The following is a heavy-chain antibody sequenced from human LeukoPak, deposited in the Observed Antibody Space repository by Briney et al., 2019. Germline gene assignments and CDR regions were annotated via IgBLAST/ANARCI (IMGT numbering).Heavy chain of an antibody. D-gene: IGHD4-17*01. J-gene: IGHJ4*02. Sequence: GGSLRLSCAASGFTLSKVWMSWVRQAPGKGLEWVGRIKTKTDGGTTEYAAPVRGRFTISRDDSEDTLYLQMNSLKTEDTAMYYCTIVDYGDLTPAASSDYWGQGTLVTVSS. CDR3: TIVDYGDLTPAASSDY. V-gene: IGHV3-15*01. CDR1: GFTLSKVW. CDR2: IKTKTDGGTT.